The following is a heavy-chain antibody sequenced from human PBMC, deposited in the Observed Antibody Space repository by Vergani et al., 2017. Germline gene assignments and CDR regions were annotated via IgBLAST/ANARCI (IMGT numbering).Heavy chain of an antibody. Sequence: QVKLQESGPGLVKPSETLSRTCTVSGGSISSYYWSWIRQPPGKGLEWIGYIYYSGSTNYNPSLKSRVTRSVDTSKKQCSLKLSSVTAADTAVYYCARDGSAAFDYWGQGTLVTVSS. CDR2: IYYSGST. D-gene: IGHD3-10*01. V-gene: IGHV4-59*01. J-gene: IGHJ4*02. CDR1: GGSISSYY. CDR3: ARDGSAAFDY.